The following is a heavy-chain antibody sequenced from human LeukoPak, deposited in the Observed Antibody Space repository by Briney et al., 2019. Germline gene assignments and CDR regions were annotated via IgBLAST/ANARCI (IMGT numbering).Heavy chain of an antibody. V-gene: IGHV3-23*01. J-gene: IGHJ2*01. D-gene: IGHD6-19*01. CDR1: GFTFSSYA. CDR2: ISGSGDNT. CDR3: ARVTQKLERIAVARTSEWRANWYFDL. Sequence: GGSLRLSCAASGFTFSSYAMSWVRQAPGKGLEWVSAISGSGDNTYYADSVKGRFTISRDNSKNTLYLQMNSLRAEDTAVYYCARVTQKLERIAVARTSEWRANWYFDLWGRGTLVTVPS.